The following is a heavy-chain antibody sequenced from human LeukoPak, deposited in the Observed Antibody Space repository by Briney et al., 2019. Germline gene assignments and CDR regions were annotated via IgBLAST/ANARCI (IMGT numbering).Heavy chain of an antibody. CDR3: ARDLGDYDILTGYYPNWFDP. J-gene: IGHJ5*02. V-gene: IGHV4-59*01. D-gene: IGHD3-9*01. Sequence: PSESLSLTCTVSGGSISSYYCSSIRQPPGKGLERIGHIYYSGSTNYNPSLKSRVTISVDTSKNQFSLKLSSVTAADTAVYYCARDLGDYDILTGYYPNWFDPWGQGTLVTVSS. CDR2: IYYSGST. CDR1: GGSISSYY.